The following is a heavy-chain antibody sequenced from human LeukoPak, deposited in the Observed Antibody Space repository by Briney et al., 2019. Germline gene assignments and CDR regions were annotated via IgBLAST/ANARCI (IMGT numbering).Heavy chain of an antibody. CDR3: ARSDILTDAFDI. Sequence: ASVKVSCKASGYTFTSYGISWVRQATGQGLEWMGWMNPNSGNTGYAQKFQGRVTMTRNTSISTAYMELSSLRSEDTAVYYCARSDILTDAFDIWGQGTMVTVSS. V-gene: IGHV1-8*02. CDR1: GYTFTSYG. J-gene: IGHJ3*02. CDR2: MNPNSGNT. D-gene: IGHD3-9*01.